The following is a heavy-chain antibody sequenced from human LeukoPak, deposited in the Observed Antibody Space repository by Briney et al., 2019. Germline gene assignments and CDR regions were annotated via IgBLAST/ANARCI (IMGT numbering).Heavy chain of an antibody. Sequence: ASVKVSCKASRGTFSSSAISWVRQAPGQGLEWMGGIIPIFGTPNYAQKFQGRVTITADESTSTAYMELSSLRSEDTAVYYCARRWGPLCSSAGCYWRDWYFDLWGRGTLVTVSS. J-gene: IGHJ2*01. CDR3: ARRWGPLCSSAGCYWRDWYFDL. CDR2: IIPIFGTP. D-gene: IGHD2-2*01. V-gene: IGHV1-69*13. CDR1: RGTFSSSA.